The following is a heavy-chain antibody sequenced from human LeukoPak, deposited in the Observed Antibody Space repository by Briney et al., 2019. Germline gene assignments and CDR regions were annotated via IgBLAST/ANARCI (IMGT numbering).Heavy chain of an antibody. V-gene: IGHV4-34*01. J-gene: IGHJ4*02. CDR3: ARATVTHGYFDY. D-gene: IGHD4-11*01. Sequence: SETLSLTCAVYGGSFSGYYWSWIRQPPGKGLEWMGEINHNGSTNYNPSLKSRVTISVDTSKNQFSLKLSSVTAADTAVYYCARATVTHGYFDYWGQGTLVTVSS. CDR1: GGSFSGYY. CDR2: INHNGST.